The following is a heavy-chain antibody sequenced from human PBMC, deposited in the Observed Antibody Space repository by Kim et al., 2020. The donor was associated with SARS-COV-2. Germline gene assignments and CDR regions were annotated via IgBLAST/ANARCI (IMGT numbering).Heavy chain of an antibody. D-gene: IGHD3-10*01. J-gene: IGHJ6*02. V-gene: IGHV3-74*01. Sequence: AESVKGRFTISRDNAKNTLYLQMNSRRAEDTAVYYCARDYYGSGDYGMDVWGQGTTVTVSS. CDR3: ARDYYGSGDYGMDV.